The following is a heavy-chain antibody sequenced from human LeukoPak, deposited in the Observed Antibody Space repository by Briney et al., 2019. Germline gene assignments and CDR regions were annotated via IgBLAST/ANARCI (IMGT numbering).Heavy chain of an antibody. Sequence: PSETLSLTCAVYGGTFSGYYWSWIRQPPGKGLEWIGEINHSGSTNYNPSLKSRVTISVDTSKNQFSLKLSSVTAADTAVYYCARQKRITIFGVVRGAFDIWGQGTMVTVSS. V-gene: IGHV4-34*01. CDR2: INHSGST. D-gene: IGHD3-3*01. J-gene: IGHJ3*02. CDR3: ARQKRITIFGVVRGAFDI. CDR1: GGTFSGYY.